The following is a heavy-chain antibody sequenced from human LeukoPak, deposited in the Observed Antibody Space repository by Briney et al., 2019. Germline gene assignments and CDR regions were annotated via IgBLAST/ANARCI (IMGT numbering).Heavy chain of an antibody. J-gene: IGHJ4*02. V-gene: IGHV3-30*02. CDR1: GFKFKNYG. Sequence: GGSLRLSCTASGFKFKNYGMHWVRQAPGKGLDWVASVRYDGNRTNYADSVKGRFTISRSNLENTLYLQMNSLTSEDTGIYYCARDDENQLLYGGNLGFWGQGTLVTVSA. CDR3: ARDDENQLLYGGNLGF. CDR2: VRYDGNRT. D-gene: IGHD1-1*01.